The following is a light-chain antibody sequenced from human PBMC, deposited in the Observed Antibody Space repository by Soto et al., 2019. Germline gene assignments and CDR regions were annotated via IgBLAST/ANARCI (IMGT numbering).Light chain of an antibody. CDR1: QSISIY. CDR3: QKTYPTPEIT. V-gene: IGKV1-39*01. Sequence: DIQMTQSPSSLAASVGDRVTITCRASQSISIYLNWYQLKPGKAPNLLMYGASYLKSGVPKRFRGKCSWNGFPLTNRRLQPEDFAIYHRQKTYPTPEITFGQGTQLEIK. CDR2: GAS. J-gene: IGKJ5*01.